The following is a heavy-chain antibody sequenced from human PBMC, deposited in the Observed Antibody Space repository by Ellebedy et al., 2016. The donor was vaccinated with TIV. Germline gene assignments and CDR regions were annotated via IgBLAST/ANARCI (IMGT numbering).Heavy chain of an antibody. Sequence: GESLKISXAASGFTFSSYGMHWVRQAPGKGLEWVSAISGSGGSTYYADSVKGRFTISRDNSKNTLYLQMNSLRAEDTAVYYCARDGEYYYGSGSRYFDYWGQGTLVTVSS. CDR2: ISGSGGST. V-gene: IGHV3-23*01. CDR1: GFTFSSYG. D-gene: IGHD3-10*01. CDR3: ARDGEYYYGSGSRYFDY. J-gene: IGHJ4*02.